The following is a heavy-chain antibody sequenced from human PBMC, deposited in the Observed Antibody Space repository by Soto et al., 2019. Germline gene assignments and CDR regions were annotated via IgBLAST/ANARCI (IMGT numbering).Heavy chain of an antibody. Sequence: PSQTRSLTCAISGDSVSRNSASWNWIRQSPSRGLEWLGRTYYRSKWYNDYAVSVKSRITINPDTSKNQFSLQLNSVTPEDTAVYYCARDAYYDYVWGSYRYDYYGMDVWGQGTTVTVSS. J-gene: IGHJ6*02. D-gene: IGHD3-16*02. CDR2: TYYRSKWYN. CDR3: ARDAYYDYVWGSYRYDYYGMDV. V-gene: IGHV6-1*01. CDR1: GDSVSRNSAS.